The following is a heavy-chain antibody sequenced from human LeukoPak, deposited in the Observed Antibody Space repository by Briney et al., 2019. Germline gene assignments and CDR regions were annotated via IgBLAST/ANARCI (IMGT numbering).Heavy chain of an antibody. CDR1: GFTLSDFY. Sequence: PGGSLRLSCATSGFTLSDFYMSWFRQAPGKGLVWISYISHTGDPIFYADSVRGRFTISRDNAKNSLYLQMDSLRAEDTAVYYCARGYGSGYYYIWGQGTTVTVSS. CDR3: ARGYGSGYYYI. CDR2: ISHTGDPI. V-gene: IGHV3-11*01. D-gene: IGHD3-22*01. J-gene: IGHJ3*02.